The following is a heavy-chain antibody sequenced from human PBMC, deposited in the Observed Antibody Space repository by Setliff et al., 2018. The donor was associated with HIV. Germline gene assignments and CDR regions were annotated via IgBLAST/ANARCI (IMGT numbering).Heavy chain of an antibody. CDR1: GYRFSSNW. V-gene: IGHV5-51*01. CDR3: ARQNPQSAFDI. J-gene: IGHJ3*02. Sequence: GGSLKLSCKASGYRFSSNWIGWVRQMPGKGLEWMGIIYPGDSATRYSPSFQGQVTISADKSISTAYLQWSSLKASATAMYYCARQNPQSAFDIWGQGTMVTVSS. CDR2: IYPGDSAT.